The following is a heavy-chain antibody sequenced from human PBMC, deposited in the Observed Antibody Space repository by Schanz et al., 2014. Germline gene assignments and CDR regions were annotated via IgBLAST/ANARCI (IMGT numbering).Heavy chain of an antibody. V-gene: IGHV3-30*03. CDR3: ARAGQDYSDSSGYATYYFGN. CDR2: ISSDETVT. D-gene: IGHD3-22*01. J-gene: IGHJ4*02. Sequence: QIQLVESGGGVVQPGTSLRLSCTISGFSFSRYGMHWVRQAPGKGLEWVAVISSDETVTYYVDSVKGRFTISRDNSKNTLYLQMSSLKTEDTAVYYCARAGQDYSDSSGYATYYFGNWGQGTLVTVSS. CDR1: GFSFSRYG.